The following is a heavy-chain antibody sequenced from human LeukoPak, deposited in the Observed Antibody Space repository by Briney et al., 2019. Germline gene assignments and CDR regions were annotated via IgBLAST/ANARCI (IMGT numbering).Heavy chain of an antibody. J-gene: IGHJ4*02. V-gene: IGHV3-23*01. CDR3: GKGRVSE. Sequence: GGSLRLSCAASGFTFSSHAMHWVRQAPGKGLEWVSSIHADGVGTFYADSVRGRFTISRDNSKNTLDLQMNSLRVEDTAVYYCGKGRVSEWGQGTLVTVSS. D-gene: IGHD6-19*01. CDR1: GFTFSSHA. CDR2: IHADGVGT.